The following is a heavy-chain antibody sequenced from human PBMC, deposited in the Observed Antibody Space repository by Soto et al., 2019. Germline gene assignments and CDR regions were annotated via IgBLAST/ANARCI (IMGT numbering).Heavy chain of an antibody. CDR2: INPRNDDT. CDR3: ARAGIAAAGSGEYAMDV. Sequence: QVQLVQSGAEVQKPGASMKVSCKASGYTFTGHYIHWVRQAPGQGLEWMGWINPRNDDTRVAQKFQGRVTMTRDSPISTVYMELTRLGFDDTALYYCARAGIAAAGSGEYAMDVWGQGTTVAVSS. J-gene: IGHJ6*02. V-gene: IGHV1-2*02. D-gene: IGHD6-13*01. CDR1: GYTFTGHY.